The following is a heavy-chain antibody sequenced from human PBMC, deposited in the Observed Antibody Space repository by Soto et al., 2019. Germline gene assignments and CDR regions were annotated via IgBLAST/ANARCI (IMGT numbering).Heavy chain of an antibody. V-gene: IGHV1-3*01. Sequence: ASVKVSCKASGYTFTSYAMHWVRQAPGQRLEWMGWINAGNGNTKYSQKFQGRVTITRDASASTAYMELSSLRSEDTAVYYCARDLATYYYDSRGALGFDYGGEGPLVTVSS. CDR1: GYTFTSYA. J-gene: IGHJ4*02. CDR3: ARDLATYYYDSRGALGFDY. CDR2: INAGNGNT. D-gene: IGHD3-22*01.